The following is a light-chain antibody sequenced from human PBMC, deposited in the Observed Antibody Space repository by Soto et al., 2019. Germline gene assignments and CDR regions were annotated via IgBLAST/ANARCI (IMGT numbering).Light chain of an antibody. J-gene: IGKJ2*02. CDR3: QQYGGSNGGT. Sequence: EIVLTQSPGTLSLSPGERATLSCKASQNVNSAYLAWYQQKPGQAPRLLIYGASSRATGIPDRFSGSGSGTDFTLTISGLEPEDFAVYYCQQYGGSNGGTFGQGTNLEVK. CDR2: GAS. V-gene: IGKV3-20*01. CDR1: QNVNSAY.